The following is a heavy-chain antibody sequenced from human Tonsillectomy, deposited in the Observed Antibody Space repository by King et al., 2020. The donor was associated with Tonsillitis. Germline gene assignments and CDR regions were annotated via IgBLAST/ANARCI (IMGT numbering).Heavy chain of an antibody. Sequence: LQLQESGPGLVKPSETLSLTCTVSGGSISSYYWSWIRQPAGKGLEWIGRIYTSGSTNYNPSLKSRVTMSVDTSKNQFSLKLGSVTAADTAVYYWARDWDYGSGSASLDYWGQGTLVTVSS. J-gene: IGHJ4*02. CDR1: GGSISSYY. D-gene: IGHD3-10*01. V-gene: IGHV4-4*07. CDR3: ARDWDYGSGSASLDY. CDR2: IYTSGST.